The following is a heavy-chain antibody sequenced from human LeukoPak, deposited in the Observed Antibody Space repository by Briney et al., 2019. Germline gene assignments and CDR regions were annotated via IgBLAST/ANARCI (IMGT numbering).Heavy chain of an antibody. D-gene: IGHD6-13*01. CDR3: AKDRFGAAGTAKVLDY. CDR1: GFTFSSYG. Sequence: GRSLRLSCEAPGFTFSSYGMHLVRQAPATGPARVALISYDGSNNYYADSVKGRFTISRDNSKNTLYLQMNSLRAEDTAVYYCAKDRFGAAGTAKVLDYWGQGTLVTVSS. V-gene: IGHV3-30*18. J-gene: IGHJ4*02. CDR2: ISYDGSNN.